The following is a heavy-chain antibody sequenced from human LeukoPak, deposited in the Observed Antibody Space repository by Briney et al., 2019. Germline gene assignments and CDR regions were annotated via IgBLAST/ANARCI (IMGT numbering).Heavy chain of an antibody. CDR2: ISGSGGST. J-gene: IGHJ4*02. V-gene: IGHV3-23*01. Sequence: GGSLRLSCAASGFTFSSYAMSWVRQAPGKGLECVSAISGSGGSTHYADSVKGRFTISRDNSKNTLYLQMNSLRAEDTAVYYCVATVTILDYWGQGTLVTVSS. CDR3: VATVTILDY. CDR1: GFTFSSYA. D-gene: IGHD4-17*01.